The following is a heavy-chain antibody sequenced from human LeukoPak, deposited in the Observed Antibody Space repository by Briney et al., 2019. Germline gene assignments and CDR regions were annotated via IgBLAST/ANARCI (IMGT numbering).Heavy chain of an antibody. CDR3: ARGNHDYGDYDY. CDR2: INHSGST. V-gene: IGHV4-34*01. Sequence: SETLSLTCAVYGGSFSGYYWSWIRQPPGKGLEWIGEINHSGSTNYNPSLKSRVTISVDTSKNQFSLKLSSVTAADTAVYYCARGNHDYGDYDYWGQGTLVTVSS. J-gene: IGHJ4*02. D-gene: IGHD4-17*01. CDR1: GGSFSGYY.